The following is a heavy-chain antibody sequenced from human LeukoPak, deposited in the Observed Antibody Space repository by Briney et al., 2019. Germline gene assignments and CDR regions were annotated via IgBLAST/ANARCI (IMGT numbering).Heavy chain of an antibody. CDR3: AREAGYYDSSGYYYGRLYAFDI. CDR1: GGTFSSYA. D-gene: IGHD3-22*01. CDR2: IIPIFGTA. J-gene: IGHJ3*02. V-gene: IGHV1-69*06. Sequence: ASVKVSCKASGGTFSSYAISWVRQAPGQGLEWMGGIIPIFGTANYAQKFQGRVTITADKSTSTAYMELSSLRSEDTAVYYCAREAGYYDSSGYYYGRLYAFDIWGQGTMVTVSS.